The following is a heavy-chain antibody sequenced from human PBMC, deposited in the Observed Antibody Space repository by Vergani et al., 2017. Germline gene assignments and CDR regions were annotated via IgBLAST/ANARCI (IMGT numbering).Heavy chain of an antibody. CDR1: GGSISSGSYY. Sequence: QVQLQESGPGLVKPSQTLSLTCTVSGGSISSGSYYWSWIRQPAGKGLEWIGRIYTSGSTNYNPPLKSRVTMSVDTSKNQFSLKLSSVTAADTAVYYCARERSHYGVRFLETYYYYMDVWGKGTTVTVSS. J-gene: IGHJ6*03. CDR2: IYTSGST. V-gene: IGHV4-61*02. CDR3: ARERSHYGVRFLETYYYYMDV. D-gene: IGHD3-3*01.